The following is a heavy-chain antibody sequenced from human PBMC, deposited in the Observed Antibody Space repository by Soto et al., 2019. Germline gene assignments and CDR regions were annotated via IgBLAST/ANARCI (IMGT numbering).Heavy chain of an antibody. CDR1: GGSISSSNW. Sequence: SETLSLTCAVSGGSISSSNWWSWVRQPPGKGLEWIGEIYHSGNTRYNPSLKSRVTISVDKSKNSLYLQMNSLRAEDTAVYYCARPLTYYYDSSGYYYWGQGTLVTVSS. J-gene: IGHJ4*02. V-gene: IGHV4-4*02. D-gene: IGHD3-22*01. CDR2: IYHSGNT. CDR3: ARPLTYYYDSSGYYY.